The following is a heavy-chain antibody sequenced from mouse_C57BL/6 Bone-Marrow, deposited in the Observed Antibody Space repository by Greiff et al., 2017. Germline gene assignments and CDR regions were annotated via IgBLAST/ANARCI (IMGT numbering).Heavy chain of an antibody. CDR2: IYWDDDK. D-gene: IGHD1-1*01. V-gene: IGHV8-12*01. CDR1: GFSLSTSGMG. J-gene: IGHJ1*03. Sequence: QVTLKVSGPGILQSSQTLSLTCSFSGFSLSTSGMGVSRNRQPSGTGLEWLAPIYWDDDKRYNPSLKSRLTISQDTSRNQVFLKITSVDTADTATYYFALRDYGQYCDVWGTGTTVTVSS. CDR3: ALRDYGQYCDV.